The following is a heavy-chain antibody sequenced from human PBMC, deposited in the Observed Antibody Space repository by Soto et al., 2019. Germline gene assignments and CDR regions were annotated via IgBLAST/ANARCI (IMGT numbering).Heavy chain of an antibody. J-gene: IGHJ6*02. CDR1: GDSVSSNSAA. CDR2: TYYRSKWYN. D-gene: IGHD3-3*01. Sequence: SQTLSLTCAISGDSVSSNSAALNWIRQTPSRGLEWLGRTYYRSKWYNDYAVSVKSRITINPDTSKNQFSLQLNSVTPEDTAVYYCARDPYYDFWSGYRPYYYYSGMDVWGQGTTVTVS. V-gene: IGHV6-1*01. CDR3: ARDPYYDFWSGYRPYYYYSGMDV.